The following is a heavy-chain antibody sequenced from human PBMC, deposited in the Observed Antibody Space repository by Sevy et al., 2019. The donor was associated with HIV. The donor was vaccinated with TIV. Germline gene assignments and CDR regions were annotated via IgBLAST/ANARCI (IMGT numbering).Heavy chain of an antibody. V-gene: IGHV3-7*01. D-gene: IGHD3-16*01. CDR3: AHGTFGRFES. J-gene: IGHJ4*02. CDR1: GFTFSANW. CDR2: IKADGSDK. Sequence: GGSLRLSCAASGFTFSANWMNWVRQAPGKGLEWVANIKADGSDKHYVDSVEGRFTISRDNAKNVLFLQMNSLRVEDTAVYYWAHGTFGRFESWGQGTLVTVSS.